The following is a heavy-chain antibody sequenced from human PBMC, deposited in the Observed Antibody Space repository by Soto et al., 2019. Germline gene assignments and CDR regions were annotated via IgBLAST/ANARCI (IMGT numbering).Heavy chain of an antibody. CDR2: LSPTGGET. Sequence: GGSLRLSCVASGFTFSTYAMSWVRQAPGKGLEWVSALSPTGGETYYADSVKGRFTISRDNSMNALYLQMNSLRVDDTAVYYCAHPRGYGVFDAYDIWGQGTMVTVSS. D-gene: IGHD4-17*01. CDR1: GFTFSTYA. V-gene: IGHV3-23*01. CDR3: AHPRGYGVFDAYDI. J-gene: IGHJ3*02.